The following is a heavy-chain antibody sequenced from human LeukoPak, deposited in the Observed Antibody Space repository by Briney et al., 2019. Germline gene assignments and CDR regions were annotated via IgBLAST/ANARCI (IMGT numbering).Heavy chain of an antibody. CDR3: ARRIAAAGVGIVY. CDR1: GHTFTSYV. CDR2: MNPDSGNT. J-gene: IGHJ4*02. Sequence: ASVKVSCKASGHTFTSYVINWVRQATGQGLEWVGWMNPDSGNTGYAQKFQGRVTMTRNPSISTAYMELSSLTSEDTAVYYCARRIAAAGVGIVYWGQGTLVTVSS. D-gene: IGHD6-13*01. V-gene: IGHV1-8*01.